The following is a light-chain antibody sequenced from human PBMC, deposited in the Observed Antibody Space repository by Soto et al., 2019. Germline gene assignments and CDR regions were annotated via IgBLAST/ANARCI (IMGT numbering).Light chain of an antibody. Sequence: QSVLTQPPSASGTPGQRVTISCSGSSPNIGSNTVNWYQQLPGTAPKLLIYSNNQRPSGVPDRFSGSKSGTSASLAISGLQCEDEADYYCAAWDDSLNGAVFGGGTKLTVL. J-gene: IGLJ2*01. V-gene: IGLV1-44*01. CDR1: SPNIGSNT. CDR2: SNN. CDR3: AAWDDSLNGAV.